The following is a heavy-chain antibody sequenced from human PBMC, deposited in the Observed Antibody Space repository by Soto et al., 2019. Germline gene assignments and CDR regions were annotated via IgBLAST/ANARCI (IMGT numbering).Heavy chain of an antibody. CDR2: IYNGGGT. V-gene: IGHV4-39*01. CDR1: SGSTSSSNYY. Sequence: QLQLQESGPGLVKPSETLSLTCTVSSGSTSSSNYYWGWIRQPPGKGLEWIGSIYNGGGTHYNPSLKSRVTISVDTSKTQFSLRLTSVTAADTAVYYCACYIGGSMIDYWGQGTLVTVSS. D-gene: IGHD3-16*01. CDR3: ACYIGGSMIDY. J-gene: IGHJ4*02.